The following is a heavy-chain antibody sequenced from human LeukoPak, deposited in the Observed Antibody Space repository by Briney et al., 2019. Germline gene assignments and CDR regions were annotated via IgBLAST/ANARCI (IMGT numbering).Heavy chain of an antibody. CDR1: GFTFSNAW. J-gene: IGHJ4*02. CDR3: AKDSAAAGNYFDY. Sequence: GGSLRLSCAASGFTFSNAWMSWVRQAPGKGLEWVAFIHYDGSNNYYADSVKGRFTISRDNSKNSLYLQMKSLRIEDTALYYCAKDSAAAGNYFDYWGQGTLVTVSS. V-gene: IGHV3-30*02. D-gene: IGHD6-13*01. CDR2: IHYDGSNN.